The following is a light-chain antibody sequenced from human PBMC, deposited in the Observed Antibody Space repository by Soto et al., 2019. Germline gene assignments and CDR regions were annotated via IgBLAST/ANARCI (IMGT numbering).Light chain of an antibody. CDR1: SSDVGGYIY. CDR3: SSYSTSSNHYV. J-gene: IGLJ1*01. V-gene: IGLV2-14*01. Sequence: QSLLTHPASVCGSPGQSITISCTGTSSDVGGYIYVSWYQQHPGKAPKLMIFEVSNRPSGVSNRFTGSKSGNTASLTISGLQAEDEANYFCSSYSTSSNHYVFGTGTKVTVL. CDR2: EVS.